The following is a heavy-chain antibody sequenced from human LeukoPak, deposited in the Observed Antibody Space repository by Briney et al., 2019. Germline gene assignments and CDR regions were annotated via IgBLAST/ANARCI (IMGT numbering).Heavy chain of an antibody. CDR1: GFTFSSYG. D-gene: IGHD3-3*01. CDR2: IWYDGSNK. V-gene: IGHV3-33*01. Sequence: GGSLRLSCAASGFTFSSYGMHWVRQAPGKGLEWVTIIWYDGSNKYYADSVKGRFSISRDNSKNTLYLQMNSLRAEDTAVYYCARDSTYYDFWSGYYVSHGMDVWGQGTTVTVSS. J-gene: IGHJ6*02. CDR3: ARDSTYYDFWSGYYVSHGMDV.